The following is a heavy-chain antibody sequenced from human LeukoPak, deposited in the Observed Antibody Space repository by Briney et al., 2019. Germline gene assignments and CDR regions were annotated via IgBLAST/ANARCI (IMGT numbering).Heavy chain of an antibody. V-gene: IGHV3-30*04. CDR1: GFTFSSYA. Sequence: PGESLRLSCAASGFTFSSYAMHWVRQAPGKGLEWVAVISYDGSNKYYADSVKGRFTISRDNSKNTLYLQMNSLRAEDTAVYYCARVHPPRIQLWLPLDYWGQGTLVTVSS. D-gene: IGHD5-18*01. CDR3: ARVHPPRIQLWLPLDY. J-gene: IGHJ4*02. CDR2: ISYDGSNK.